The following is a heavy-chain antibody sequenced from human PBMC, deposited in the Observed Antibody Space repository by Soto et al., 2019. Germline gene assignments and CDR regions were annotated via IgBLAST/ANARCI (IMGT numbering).Heavy chain of an antibody. CDR2: ISYDGSNK. D-gene: IGHD3-10*01. V-gene: IGHV3-30*18. CDR3: AKGEGFGYYGRDV. Sequence: GGSLRLSCAASGFTFSSYGMHWVRQAPGKGLEWVAVISYDGSNKYYADSVKGRFTISRDNSKNTLYLQMNSLRAQDTAVHYCAKGEGFGYYGRDVWGQETTVNVSS. CDR1: GFTFSSYG. J-gene: IGHJ6*02.